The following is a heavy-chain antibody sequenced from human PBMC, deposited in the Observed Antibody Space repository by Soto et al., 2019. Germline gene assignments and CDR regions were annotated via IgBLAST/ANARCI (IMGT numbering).Heavy chain of an antibody. Sequence: GASVKVSCKASGGTFSSYAISWVRQAPGQGLEWMGGIIPIFGTANYAQKFQGRVTITADKSTSTAYMELSSLRSEDTAVYYCARDISRYYYDSSGYYSWGQGTLVTVSS. D-gene: IGHD3-22*01. V-gene: IGHV1-69*06. CDR3: ARDISRYYYDSSGYYS. J-gene: IGHJ4*02. CDR1: GGTFSSYA. CDR2: IIPIFGTA.